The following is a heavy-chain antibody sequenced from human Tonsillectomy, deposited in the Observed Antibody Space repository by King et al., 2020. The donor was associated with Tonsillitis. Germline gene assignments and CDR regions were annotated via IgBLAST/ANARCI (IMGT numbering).Heavy chain of an antibody. CDR3: AREWGFSMTSMSGAYCSGLDV. V-gene: IGHV3-23*04. Sequence: QLVQSGGGLVQPGGSLRLSCAASGFTFSSIDMTWVRQAPGKGLDLVAGISGTGDITYYADSVKGRFTISRDDSQNILSLQMNSLRADDTAIYYCAREWGFSMTSMSGAYCSGLDVWGQGTTVSVSS. D-gene: IGHD3-3*01. CDR1: GFTFSSID. J-gene: IGHJ6*02. CDR2: ISGTGDIT.